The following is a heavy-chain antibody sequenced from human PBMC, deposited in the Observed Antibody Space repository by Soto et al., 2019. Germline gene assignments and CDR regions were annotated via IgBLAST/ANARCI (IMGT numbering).Heavy chain of an antibody. J-gene: IGHJ4*02. CDR2: ISWDSGST. V-gene: IGHV3-43*01. CDR3: AKKAGLGELSH. Sequence: GGSLRLSCAASGFTFDDYTMHWVRQAPGKGLEWVSLISWDSGSTYYADSVKGRFTISRDNSKNSLYLQMNSLRTEDTALYYCAKKAGLGELSHWGQGTLVTVSS. CDR1: GFTFDDYT. D-gene: IGHD3-16*02.